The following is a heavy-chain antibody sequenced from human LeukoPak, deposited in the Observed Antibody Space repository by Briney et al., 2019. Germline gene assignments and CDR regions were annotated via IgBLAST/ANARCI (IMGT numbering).Heavy chain of an antibody. J-gene: IGHJ3*02. CDR1: GFTFSSNY. CDR3: ARALDEDAFDI. D-gene: IGHD1-1*01. CDR2: IYSGGST. Sequence: GGSLRLSCAASGFTFSSNYMSWVRQAPGEGLEWGSVIYSGGSTYYADSVKGRFTISRDNSKNTLYLQMNSLRAEDTAVYYCARALDEDAFDIWGQGTMVTVSS. V-gene: IGHV3-66*01.